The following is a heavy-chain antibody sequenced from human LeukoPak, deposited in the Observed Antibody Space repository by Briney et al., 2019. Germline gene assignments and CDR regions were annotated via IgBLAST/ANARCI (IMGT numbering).Heavy chain of an antibody. CDR3: AKIDHRRYPDAFDI. D-gene: IGHD3-16*02. J-gene: IGHJ3*02. V-gene: IGHV6-1*01. CDR2: TYYRPKWYN. Sequence: SQTLSLTCAISGDSVSSNSAAWNWIRQSPSRGLEWLGRTYYRPKWYNDYAVSVKSRITINPDTSKNQFSLQLNSVTPEDTAVYYCAKIDHRRYPDAFDIWGQGTMVTVSS. CDR1: GDSVSSNSAA.